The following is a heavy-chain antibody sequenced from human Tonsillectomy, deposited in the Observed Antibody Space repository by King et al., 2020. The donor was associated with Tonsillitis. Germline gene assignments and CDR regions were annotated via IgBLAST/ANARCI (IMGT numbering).Heavy chain of an antibody. D-gene: IGHD4-11*01. CDR3: AREDYTDPFWYFDL. J-gene: IGHJ2*01. CDR2: ISSSSTYI. V-gene: IGHV3-21*01. CDR1: GFTFSSYS. Sequence: VQLVESGGGLVKPGGSLRLSCAASGFTFSSYSMNWVRQAPGKGLEWVSSISSSSTYIYYADSVKGRFTISRDNAKNSLYLQMNSLRAEDTAVYYCAREDYTDPFWYFDLWGRCTLVTVS.